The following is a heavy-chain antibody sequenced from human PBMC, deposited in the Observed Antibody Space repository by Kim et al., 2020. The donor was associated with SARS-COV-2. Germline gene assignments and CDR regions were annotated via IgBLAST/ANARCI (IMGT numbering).Heavy chain of an antibody. V-gene: IGHV3-23*01. Sequence: GGSLRLSCAASGFTFSSYAMSWVRQAPGKGLEWVSAISGSGGSTYYADSVKGRFTISRDNSKNTLYLQMNSLRAEDTAVYYCAKSWMHIAAQYCSGGSCYLPDYWGQGTLVTVSS. D-gene: IGHD2-15*01. CDR2: ISGSGGST. CDR1: GFTFSSYA. CDR3: AKSWMHIAAQYCSGGSCYLPDY. J-gene: IGHJ4*02.